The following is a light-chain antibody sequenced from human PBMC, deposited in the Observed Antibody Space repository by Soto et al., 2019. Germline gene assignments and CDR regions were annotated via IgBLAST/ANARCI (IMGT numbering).Light chain of an antibody. Sequence: QSVLTQPPSVSGAPGQRVTISCTGSSSNLGANYAVHWYQQLPGPAPKLLIYANSNRPSGVPDRFSGSKSGSTASLTISGLQAEDEAEYYCCLSPGSLTWLFGGGTKLTVL. J-gene: IGLJ3*02. CDR3: CLSPGSLTWL. V-gene: IGLV1-40*01. CDR1: SSNLGANYA. CDR2: ANS.